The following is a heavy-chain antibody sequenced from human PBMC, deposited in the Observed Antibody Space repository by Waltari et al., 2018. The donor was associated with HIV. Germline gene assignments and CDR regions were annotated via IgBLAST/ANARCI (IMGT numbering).Heavy chain of an antibody. CDR3: ATIGMYSGYGKVFYNWCDP. CDR2: VEPEDGET. J-gene: IGHJ5*02. V-gene: IGHV1-24*01. Sequence: QVQLVQSGAEVKKPGASVKVSCKVSGYTLTELSMHWVRQAPGKGLEWMGGVEPEDGETIYAQKFQGRVTMTEDTSTDTAYMELSSLRSEDTAVYYCATIGMYSGYGKVFYNWCDPWGQGTLVTVSS. CDR1: GYTLTELS. D-gene: IGHD5-12*01.